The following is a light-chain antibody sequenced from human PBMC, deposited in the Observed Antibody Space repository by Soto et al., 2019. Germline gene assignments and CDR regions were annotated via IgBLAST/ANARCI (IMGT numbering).Light chain of an antibody. V-gene: IGLV2-23*02. CDR3: CSYAGSSTFLYV. J-gene: IGLJ1*01. Sequence: QSALTQPASVSGSPGQSITISCTGTSSDVGSYNLVSWYQPHPGKAPKLMIYDVSKRPSGVSNRFSGSKSGNTASLTISGLQAEDEADYYCCSYAGSSTFLYVFGTGTKLTVL. CDR1: SSDVGSYNL. CDR2: DVS.